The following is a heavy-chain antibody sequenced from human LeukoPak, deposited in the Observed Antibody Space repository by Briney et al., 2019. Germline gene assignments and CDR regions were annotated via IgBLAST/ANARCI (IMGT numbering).Heavy chain of an antibody. Sequence: ASVKVSYKASGGTFSSYAISWVRQAPGQGLEWMGGIIPIFGTANYAQKFQGRVTITADESTGTAYMELSSLRSEDTAVYYCARHVFRNIAVAGTDPNCYFDLWGRGTLVTVSS. V-gene: IGHV1-69*01. CDR3: ARHVFRNIAVAGTDPNCYFDL. CDR2: IIPIFGTA. CDR1: GGTFSSYA. J-gene: IGHJ2*01. D-gene: IGHD6-19*01.